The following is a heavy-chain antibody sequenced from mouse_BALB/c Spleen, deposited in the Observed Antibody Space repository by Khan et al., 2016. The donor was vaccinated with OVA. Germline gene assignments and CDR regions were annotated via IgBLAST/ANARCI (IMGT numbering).Heavy chain of an antibody. D-gene: IGHD1-1*01. J-gene: IGHJ3*01. CDR3: ANHGSSSAWFAY. Sequence: QMQLEESGAELAKPGASVKMSCKASGYTFTSYWMHWVKQRPGQGLEWIGYINPSTGYSEYNQKFKDKATLTADKSSSTAYMQLSSLTSDDSAVYYCANHGSSSAWFAYRGQGTLVTVSA. CDR1: GYTFTSYW. V-gene: IGHV1-7*01. CDR2: INPSTGYS.